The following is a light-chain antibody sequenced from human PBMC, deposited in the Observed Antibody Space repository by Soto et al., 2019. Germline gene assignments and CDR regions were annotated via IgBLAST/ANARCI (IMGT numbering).Light chain of an antibody. CDR3: AAWDVSLVV. J-gene: IGLJ2*01. Sequence: QSVLTQPPSASGTPGQRVTISCSGSSSNIGTNAVIWYQQLPGAAPKLLIYSDNQRPSGVPDRFSGSKSGTSASLAISGHQSDNEADCFCAAWDVSLVVFGGGTQLTVL. V-gene: IGLV1-44*01. CDR2: SDN. CDR1: SSNIGTNA.